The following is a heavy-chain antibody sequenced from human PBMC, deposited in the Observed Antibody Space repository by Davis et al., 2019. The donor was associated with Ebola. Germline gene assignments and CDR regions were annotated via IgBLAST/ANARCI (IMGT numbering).Heavy chain of an antibody. Sequence: GESLKISCVASGFSVSGKSMSWVRQTPGRGLAWVSVINPGGSTSYPDSVKGRFTISRDISKKTLFLQIDSLRADDTAVYYCAASVAATGVDYYYMDVWGKGTTVTVSS. J-gene: IGHJ6*03. V-gene: IGHV3-53*01. D-gene: IGHD7-27*01. CDR2: INPGGST. CDR1: GFSVSGKS. CDR3: AASVAATGVDYYYMDV.